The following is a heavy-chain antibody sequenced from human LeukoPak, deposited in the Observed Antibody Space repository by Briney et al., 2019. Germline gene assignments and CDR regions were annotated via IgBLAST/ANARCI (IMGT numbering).Heavy chain of an antibody. V-gene: IGHV4-39*07. D-gene: IGHD6-19*01. J-gene: IGHJ4*02. CDR3: ARWVEGSGWVGPYFDY. CDR1: GDSFSGDSFY. CDR2: IYYSGST. Sequence: PSETLSLTCTVSGDSFSGDSFYWGWIRQPPGKGLEWIGSIYYSGSTYYNPPLKSRVTMSVDTSKKQFSLKLSSVTAADTAVYYCARWVEGSGWVGPYFDYWGQGTLVTVSS.